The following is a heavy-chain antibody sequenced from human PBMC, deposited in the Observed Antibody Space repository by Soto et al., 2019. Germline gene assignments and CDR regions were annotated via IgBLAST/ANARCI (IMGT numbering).Heavy chain of an antibody. J-gene: IGHJ6*03. CDR1: GYTSTSYD. V-gene: IGHV1-8*01. D-gene: IGHD3-3*01. CDR2: MNPNSGNT. CDR3: ARGLRFLEWLDGTYYYMDV. Sequence: ASVKVSCKASGYTSTSYDINWVRQATGQGLEWMGWMNPNSGNTGYAQKFQGRVTMTRNTSISTAYMELSSLRSEDTAVYYCARGLRFLEWLDGTYYYMDVWGKGTTVTVSS.